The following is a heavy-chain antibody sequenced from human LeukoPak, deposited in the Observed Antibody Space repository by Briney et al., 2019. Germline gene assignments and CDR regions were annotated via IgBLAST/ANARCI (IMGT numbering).Heavy chain of an antibody. V-gene: IGHV1-2*02. Sequence: GASVKVSCKASGYTFTDYFMYWVRQAPGQGLEWMGWINPNSGGTNYAQKFQGRVTMTRDTSISTAYMELSRLRSDDTAVYYCARYDSSGYYYATWGQGTLVTVSS. D-gene: IGHD3-22*01. CDR2: INPNSGGT. CDR3: ARYDSSGYYYAT. CDR1: GYTFTDYF. J-gene: IGHJ4*02.